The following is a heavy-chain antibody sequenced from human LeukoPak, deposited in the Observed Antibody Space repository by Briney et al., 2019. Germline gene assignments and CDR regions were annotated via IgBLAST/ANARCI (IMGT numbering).Heavy chain of an antibody. Sequence: PSETLSLTCTVSGYSISSGYYWGWIRQPPGKGLEWIGSIYHSGSTYYNPSLKSRVTISVDTSKNQFSLKLSSVTAADTAVYYCARGGRVVITQGGFDYWGQGTLVTVSS. D-gene: IGHD3-22*01. CDR2: IYHSGST. CDR3: ARGGRVVITQGGFDY. J-gene: IGHJ4*02. V-gene: IGHV4-38-2*02. CDR1: GYSISSGYY.